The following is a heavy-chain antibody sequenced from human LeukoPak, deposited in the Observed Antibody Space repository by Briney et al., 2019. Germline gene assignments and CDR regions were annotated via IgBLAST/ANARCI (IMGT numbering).Heavy chain of an antibody. CDR1: GFTFSSYA. Sequence: GGSLRLSCAASGFTFSSYAMHWVRQAPGKGLEWVAVISYDGSNKYYADSVKGRFTISRDNSKNTLYLQMNSLRAEDTAVYYCARDLLHYYDSSGYHYNWGQGTLVTVSS. D-gene: IGHD3-22*01. CDR3: ARDLLHYYDSSGYHYN. J-gene: IGHJ4*02. CDR2: ISYDGSNK. V-gene: IGHV3-30-3*01.